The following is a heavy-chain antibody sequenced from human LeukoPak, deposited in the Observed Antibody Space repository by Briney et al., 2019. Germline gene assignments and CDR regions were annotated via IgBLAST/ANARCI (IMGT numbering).Heavy chain of an antibody. CDR2: IYSGGST. CDR3: ARDNYYDSSGYPYMDV. Sequence: GGSLRLSCAASGFTVSSNYMSWVRQAPGKGLEWVSVIYSGGSTYYADSVKGRFTISRDNSKNTLYLQMNSLRAEDTAVYYCARDNYYDSSGYPYMDVWGKGTTVTASS. V-gene: IGHV3-53*01. D-gene: IGHD3-22*01. J-gene: IGHJ6*03. CDR1: GFTVSSNY.